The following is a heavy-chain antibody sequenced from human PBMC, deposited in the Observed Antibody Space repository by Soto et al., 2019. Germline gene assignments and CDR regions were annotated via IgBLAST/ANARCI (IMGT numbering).Heavy chain of an antibody. D-gene: IGHD2-21*02. Sequence: EVQLVESGGGLIQPGGSLRLSCAASGFTISGNYITWVRQAPGKGLEWVSVIFSGDNTFYSDSVKGRFTISRDSSKNTVYLQMNRVRGDDTAVYFCATGLTLPVRPSFDTWGQGTLLTVSS. CDR2: IFSGDNT. CDR3: ATGLTLPVRPSFDT. J-gene: IGHJ5*02. CDR1: GFTISGNY. V-gene: IGHV3-53*01.